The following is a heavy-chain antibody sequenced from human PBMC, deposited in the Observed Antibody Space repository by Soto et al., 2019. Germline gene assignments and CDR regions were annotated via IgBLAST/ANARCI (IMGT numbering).Heavy chain of an antibody. CDR2: ISSSSSYI. CDR3: ARLMELHYYYYGMDV. D-gene: IGHD1-7*01. CDR1: GFTFSSYS. J-gene: IGHJ6*02. Sequence: EVQLVESGGGLVKPGGSLRLSCAASGFTFSSYSMNWVRQAPGKGLEWVSSISSSSSYIYYADSVKGRFTISRDNAKNSLYLQINSLRAEDTAVYYCARLMELHYYYYGMDVWGQGTTVTVSS. V-gene: IGHV3-21*01.